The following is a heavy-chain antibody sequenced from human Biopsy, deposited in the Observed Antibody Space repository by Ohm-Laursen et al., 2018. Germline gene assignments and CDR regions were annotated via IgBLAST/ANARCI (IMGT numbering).Heavy chain of an antibody. D-gene: IGHD4-17*01. CDR3: AKSYGDYWGDYFYGMDV. J-gene: IGHJ6*02. V-gene: IGHV3-30*18. Sequence: SLRLSCTASGFTFRDWGMLWVRQAPDKGLEWVALISYDGSNKYYADSVKGRFTISRDNSKNTLHLQMNSLRAEDTAIYYCAKSYGDYWGDYFYGMDVWGQGTTVTVSS. CDR1: GFTFRDWG. CDR2: ISYDGSNK.